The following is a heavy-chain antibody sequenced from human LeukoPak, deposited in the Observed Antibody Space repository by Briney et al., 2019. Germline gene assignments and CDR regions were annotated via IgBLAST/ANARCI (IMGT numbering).Heavy chain of an antibody. D-gene: IGHD2-2*01. CDR1: GFTFSSYS. CDR3: ARGGGGIVVVPAAGFDDY. Sequence: GGCLRLSCAASGFTFSSYSMNWVRQAPGKGLEWVSYIISSSSTVYYADSVKGRFTISRDNAKNSLYLQMNSLRAEDTAVYYCARGGGGIVVVPAAGFDDYWGQGTLVTVSS. CDR2: IISSSSTV. J-gene: IGHJ4*02. V-gene: IGHV3-48*04.